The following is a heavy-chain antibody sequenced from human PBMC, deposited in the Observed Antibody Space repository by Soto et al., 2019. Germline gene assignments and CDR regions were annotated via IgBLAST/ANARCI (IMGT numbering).Heavy chain of an antibody. CDR2: IYYRGST. CDR1: GGSISSSSYY. Sequence: QLQLQESGPGLVKPSETLSLTCTVSGGSISSSSYYWGWIRQPPGKGLEWIGSIYYRGSTYYNPSLKSRVTTSVDTSKNQFSLKLSSVTTADTAVYYCATPCGYCSSTSCYPQYWGQGTLVTVSS. CDR3: ATPCGYCSSTSCYPQY. V-gene: IGHV4-39*01. J-gene: IGHJ4*02. D-gene: IGHD2-2*01.